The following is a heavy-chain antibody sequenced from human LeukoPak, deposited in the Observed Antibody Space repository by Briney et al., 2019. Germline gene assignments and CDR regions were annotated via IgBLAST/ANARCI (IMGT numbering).Heavy chain of an antibody. Sequence: GGSLRLSCAASGFTFSRYWMHWVRQAPGKGLVWVSRINTDGSTTSYADSVKGRFTISRDNAKNTLYLQMNSLRAEDTAVYYCAGATYYMDVWGQGTTVTVSS. CDR3: AGATYYMDV. CDR2: INTDGSTT. V-gene: IGHV3-74*01. J-gene: IGHJ6*03. CDR1: GFTFSRYW.